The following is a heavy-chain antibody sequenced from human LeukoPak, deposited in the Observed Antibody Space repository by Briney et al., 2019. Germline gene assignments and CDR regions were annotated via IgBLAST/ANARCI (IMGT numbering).Heavy chain of an antibody. V-gene: IGHV4-34*01. CDR1: GGSFSGYY. CDR3: ARSAWYNDYYDSSGYSPHFDY. D-gene: IGHD3-22*01. Sequence: SETLSLTCAVYGGSFSGYYWSWIRQPPGKGLEWIGEINHSGSTNYNPSLKSRVTISVDTSKNQFSLKLSSVTAADTAVYYCARSAWYNDYYDSSGYSPHFDYWGQGTLVTVSS. J-gene: IGHJ4*02. CDR2: INHSGST.